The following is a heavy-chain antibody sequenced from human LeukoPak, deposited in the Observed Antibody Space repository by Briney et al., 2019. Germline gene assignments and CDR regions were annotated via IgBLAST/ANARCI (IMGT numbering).Heavy chain of an antibody. Sequence: GGSLRLSCAASEFTFSLYGMHWVRQAPAKGLEWVAVISYDGSNKYYADSVKGRFTISRDNAKNSLYLQMNSLRAEDTAVYYCSGSGWTTDAFDIWGQGTMVTVSS. D-gene: IGHD6-19*01. CDR2: ISYDGSNK. CDR1: EFTFSLYG. CDR3: SGSGWTTDAFDI. J-gene: IGHJ3*02. V-gene: IGHV3-30*03.